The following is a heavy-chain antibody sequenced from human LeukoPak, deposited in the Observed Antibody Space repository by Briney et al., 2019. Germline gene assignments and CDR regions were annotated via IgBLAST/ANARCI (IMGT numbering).Heavy chain of an antibody. J-gene: IGHJ4*02. CDR3: AKGDDFWSGSCFDY. Sequence: PGGSLRLSCAASGFTFSSYAMSWVRQAPGQGLEWVSAISGSGGSTYNADSVKGRFTISRDNSKNTLYLQMNSLRAEDTAVYYCAKGDDFWSGSCFDYWGQGTLVTVSS. CDR2: ISGSGGST. D-gene: IGHD3-3*01. V-gene: IGHV3-23*01. CDR1: GFTFSSYA.